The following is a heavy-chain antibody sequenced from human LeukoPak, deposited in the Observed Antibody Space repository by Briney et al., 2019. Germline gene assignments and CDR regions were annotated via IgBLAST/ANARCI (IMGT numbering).Heavy chain of an antibody. CDR2: IYYSGST. CDR3: ARHLGSSGSYPFDY. CDR1: GGSISSSSYY. Sequence: SETLSLTCTFSGGSISSSSYYWGWLRQPPGKGLEWIGSIYYSGSTYYNSSLKSRVTMSVDMSKNQFSLILTSVTAADTAVYYCARHLGSSGSYPFDYWGQGTLVTVSS. V-gene: IGHV4-39*01. D-gene: IGHD3-10*01. J-gene: IGHJ4*02.